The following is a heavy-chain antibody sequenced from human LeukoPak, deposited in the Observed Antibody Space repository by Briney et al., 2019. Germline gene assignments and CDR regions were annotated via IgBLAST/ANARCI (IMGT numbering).Heavy chain of an antibody. CDR2: IDTDGSIT. J-gene: IGHJ4*02. Sequence: GGSLRLSCAASGFTFSSSLMHWVRQVPGKRLVWVARIDTDGSITHYADSVKGRFTISRDNARNTLFLQMNSLRVEGTAVYYCVRDRDGYNYWGQGTLVTVSS. CDR3: VRDRDGYNY. D-gene: IGHD5-24*01. V-gene: IGHV3-74*01. CDR1: GFTFSSSL.